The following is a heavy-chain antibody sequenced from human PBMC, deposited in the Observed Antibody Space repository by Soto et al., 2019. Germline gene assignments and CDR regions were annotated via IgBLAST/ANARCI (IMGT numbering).Heavy chain of an antibody. CDR2: IIPIFGTA. Sequence: SVKVSCKASGGTFSSYAISWVRQAPGQGLEWMGGIIPIFGTANYAQKFQGRVTIPADESTSTAYMELSSLRSEDTAVYYCARDSQADILTGYPFYYYGMDVWGQGTTVTVSS. J-gene: IGHJ6*02. CDR1: GGTFSSYA. D-gene: IGHD3-9*01. CDR3: ARDSQADILTGYPFYYYGMDV. V-gene: IGHV1-69*13.